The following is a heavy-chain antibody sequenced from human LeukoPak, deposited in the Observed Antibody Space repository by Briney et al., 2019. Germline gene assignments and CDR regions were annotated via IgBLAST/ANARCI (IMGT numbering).Heavy chain of an antibody. CDR3: ARIYYSDSSGYLYYFDH. V-gene: IGHV4-34*01. D-gene: IGHD3-22*01. CDR2: INHSGST. J-gene: IGHJ4*02. CDR1: GGFFRSYY. Sequence: WETLSLTCAVCGGFFRSYYLIWVRQPPGKGLEWIGHINHSGSTNYNPSLKGRVTISVDTSKDQLSLNLSSVTSADTAVYYCARIYYSDSSGYLYYFDHWGQGTLVTVSS.